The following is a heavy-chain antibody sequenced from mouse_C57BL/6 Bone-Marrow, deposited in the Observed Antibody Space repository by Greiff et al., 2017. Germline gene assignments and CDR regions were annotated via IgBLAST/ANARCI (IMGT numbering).Heavy chain of an antibody. Sequence: VQLKQSGPELVKPGASVKISCKASGYTFTDYYMNWVKQSHGKSLEWIGDINPNNGGTSYNQKFKGKATLTVDKSSSTAYMELRSLTSEDSAVYYCARHYGYDEDYWGQGTTLTVSS. V-gene: IGHV1-26*01. D-gene: IGHD2-2*01. CDR3: ARHYGYDEDY. CDR2: INPNNGGT. J-gene: IGHJ2*01. CDR1: GYTFTDYY.